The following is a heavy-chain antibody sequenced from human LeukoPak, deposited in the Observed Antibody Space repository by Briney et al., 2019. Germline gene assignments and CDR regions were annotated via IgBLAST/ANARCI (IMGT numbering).Heavy chain of an antibody. Sequence: VASVKVSCKASGGTFSSYAISWMRQAPGQGLEWMGGIIPIFGTANYAQKFQGRVTITADESTSTAYMELSSLRSEDTAVYYCATCRYNWNYALDTQFDPWGQGTLVTVSS. CDR1: GGTFSSYA. D-gene: IGHD1-7*01. J-gene: IGHJ5*02. V-gene: IGHV1-69*01. CDR2: IIPIFGTA. CDR3: ATCRYNWNYALDTQFDP.